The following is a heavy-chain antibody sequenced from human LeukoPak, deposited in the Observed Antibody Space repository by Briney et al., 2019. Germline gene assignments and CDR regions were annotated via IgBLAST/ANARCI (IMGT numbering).Heavy chain of an antibody. D-gene: IGHD2-2*01. CDR2: IIPIFGTA. J-gene: IGHJ5*02. CDR1: GGTFSSYA. CDR3: ARDPGYCSSTSCYGDSDWFDP. Sequence: SVKVSCKASGGTFSSYAISWVRQAPGQGLEWMGGIIPIFGTANYAQKFQGRVTITADESTSTAYMELSSLRSEDTAVYYCARDPGYCSSTSCYGDSDWFDPWGQGTLVTVSS. V-gene: IGHV1-69*13.